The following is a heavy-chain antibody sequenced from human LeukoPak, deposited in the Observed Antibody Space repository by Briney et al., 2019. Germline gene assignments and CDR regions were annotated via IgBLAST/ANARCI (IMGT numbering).Heavy chain of an antibody. J-gene: IGHJ4*02. CDR2: IIPILGIA. D-gene: IGHD3-22*01. V-gene: IGHV1-69*04. CDR1: GGTFSSYA. Sequence: SVKVSCKASGGTFSSYAISWVRQAPGQGLEWMGRIIPILGIANYAQKFQGRVTITADKSTSTAYMELSSLRSEDTAVYYCARDMISVGDSSGYYNYWGQGTLVTVSS. CDR3: ARDMISVGDSSGYYNY.